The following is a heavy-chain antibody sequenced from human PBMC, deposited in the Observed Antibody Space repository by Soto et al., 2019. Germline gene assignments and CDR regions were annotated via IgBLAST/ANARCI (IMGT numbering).Heavy chain of an antibody. D-gene: IGHD3-22*01. V-gene: IGHV4-31*03. CDR2: ISYSGST. Sequence: QVQLQESGPGLVKPSQTLSLTCTVSGGSISSGGYYWSWIRQHPGKGLEWIGYISYSGSTYYNPSLKSRVTISVDTSKNQFSLRLSSVTAADTAVYYCARDYGDSSGYYRSNAFDIWGPGTRVTVSS. CDR3: ARDYGDSSGYYRSNAFDI. CDR1: GGSISSGGYY. J-gene: IGHJ3*02.